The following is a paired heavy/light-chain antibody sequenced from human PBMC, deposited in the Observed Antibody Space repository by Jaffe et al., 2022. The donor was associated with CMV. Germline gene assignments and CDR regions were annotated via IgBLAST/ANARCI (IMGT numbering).Heavy chain of an antibody. Sequence: QVQLQQSGPGLVKPSQTLSLTCGISGDSVSSNSAAWNWIRQSPSRGLEWLGRTYHRSKWYNDYAVSVKSRITINPDTSKNQFSLQVNSVTPEDTAVYYCARVSYRGGNNWFDSWGQGTLVTVSS. J-gene: IGHJ5*01. D-gene: IGHD2-15*01. CDR3: ARVSYRGGNNWFDS. CDR2: TYHRSKWYN. CDR1: GDSVSSNSAA. V-gene: IGHV6-1*01.
Light chain of an antibody. J-gene: IGKJ3*01. V-gene: IGKV1-39*01. CDR1: QSISNS. CDR2: AAS. CDR3: QQSYSVPFT. Sequence: DIQMTQSPSSQSASVGDRVTITCRASQSISNSLNWYQQKPGKAPKLLIYAASSLQSGVPSSFSGSGSGTDFTLTISSLQPEDFATYFCQQSYSVPFTFGPGTKVDIK.